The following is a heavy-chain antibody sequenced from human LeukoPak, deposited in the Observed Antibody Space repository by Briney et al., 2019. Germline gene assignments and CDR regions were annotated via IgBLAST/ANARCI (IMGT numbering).Heavy chain of an antibody. CDR2: ISYDGSNK. V-gene: IGHV3-30-3*01. CDR3: ASPEFNYYDSSGYTGAFDY. Sequence: GRSLRLSCAASEFTVSSYAMHWVRQAPGKGLEWVAVISYDGSNKYYADSVKGRFTISRDNSKNTLYLQMNSLRAEDTAVYYCASPEFNYYDSSGYTGAFDYWGQGTLVTVSS. CDR1: EFTVSSYA. D-gene: IGHD3-22*01. J-gene: IGHJ4*02.